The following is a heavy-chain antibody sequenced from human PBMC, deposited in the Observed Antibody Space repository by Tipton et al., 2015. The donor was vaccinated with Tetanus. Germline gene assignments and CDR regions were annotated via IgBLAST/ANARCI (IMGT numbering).Heavy chain of an antibody. Sequence: LVQSGAEVKKPGESLKISCKGSGYRITDYWIGCVRQMSGEGLEWLGIIHPADFDTRYSPSFQGQFTIAVDKSVNIACLQWGSLKAPDTGMYFCAGHSPSLVPDNNWGQGTLVTVAS. CDR2: IHPADFDT. CDR1: GYRITDYW. D-gene: IGHD1-14*01. V-gene: IGHV5-51*01. J-gene: IGHJ4*02. CDR3: AGHSPSLVPDNN.